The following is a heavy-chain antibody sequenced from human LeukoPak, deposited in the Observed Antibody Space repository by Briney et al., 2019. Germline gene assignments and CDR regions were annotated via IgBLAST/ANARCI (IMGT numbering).Heavy chain of an antibody. CDR3: ARDLMDSSGGYAFDI. D-gene: IGHD3-22*01. Sequence: SSETLSLTCSVSGGSISSSHYYWNWVRQPAGKGLEWIGRISSSGSTTYSPSLQSRVTMSVGTSNNHFSLRLTSVTAADTAVYYCARDLMDSSGGYAFDIWGQGTMVTVSS. CDR1: GGSISSSHYY. V-gene: IGHV4-61*02. CDR2: ISSSGST. J-gene: IGHJ3*02.